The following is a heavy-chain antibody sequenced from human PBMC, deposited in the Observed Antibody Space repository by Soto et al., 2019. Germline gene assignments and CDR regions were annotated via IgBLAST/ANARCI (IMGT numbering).Heavy chain of an antibody. CDR2: IRGSGGGT. D-gene: IGHD3-10*01. J-gene: IGHJ6*02. CDR1: GFTFSSYA. V-gene: IGHV3-23*01. Sequence: PGGSLRLSCAASGFTFSSYAMTWVRQAPGKGLEWVSTIRGSGGGTYYADSVKGRFTISRDNSKNTLYLQMSSLRAEDTALYYCAKYYGSGYYVMDVWGQGTTVTVSS. CDR3: AKYYGSGYYVMDV.